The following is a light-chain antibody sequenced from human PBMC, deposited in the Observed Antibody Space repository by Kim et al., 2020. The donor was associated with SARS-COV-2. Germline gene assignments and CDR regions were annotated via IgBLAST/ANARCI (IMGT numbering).Light chain of an antibody. J-gene: IGKJ4*01. CDR3: QQSHTAPLLT. Sequence: DIQMTQSPSSLAASVGDRVTIACRAGQSISTYLNLYQQKPGKAPKLLIYAASTLQSGVPSRFSGSGSGTDFTLTISSLQPEDFATYYCQQSHTAPLLTFGGGTKVDIK. CDR1: QSISTY. CDR2: AAS. V-gene: IGKV1-39*01.